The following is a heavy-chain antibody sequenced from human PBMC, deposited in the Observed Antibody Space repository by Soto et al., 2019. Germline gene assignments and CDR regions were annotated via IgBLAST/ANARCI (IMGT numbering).Heavy chain of an antibody. J-gene: IGHJ3*02. CDR3: AREDDYDILTGCDAFDI. CDR2: ISSSGSTI. D-gene: IGHD3-9*01. V-gene: IGHV3-48*03. CDR1: GFTFSSYE. Sequence: PGGSLRLSCAASGFTFSSYEMNWVRQAPGKGLEWVSYISSSGSTIYYADSVKGRFTISRDNAKNSLYLQMNSLRAEDTAVYYCAREDDYDILTGCDAFDIWGQGTMVTVSS.